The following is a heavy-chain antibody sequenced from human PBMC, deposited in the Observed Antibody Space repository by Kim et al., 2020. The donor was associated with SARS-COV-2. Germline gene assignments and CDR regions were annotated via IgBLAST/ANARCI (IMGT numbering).Heavy chain of an antibody. CDR1: GFTFSSYW. CDR3: ARGRWGRDGYNYEYYFDY. CDR2: IKQDGSEK. D-gene: IGHD5-12*01. V-gene: IGHV3-7*01. Sequence: GGSLRLSCAASGFTFSSYWMSWVRQAPGKGLEWVANIKQDGSEKYYVDSVKGRFTISRDNAKNSLYLQMNSLRAEDTAVYYCARGRWGRDGYNYEYYFDYWGQGTLVTVSS. J-gene: IGHJ4*02.